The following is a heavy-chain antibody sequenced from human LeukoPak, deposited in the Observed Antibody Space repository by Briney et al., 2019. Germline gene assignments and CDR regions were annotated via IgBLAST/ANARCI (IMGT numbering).Heavy chain of an antibody. Sequence: VGSLRLSCAASGFTFSSYWMSWVRHAPGKGLEWVANIKQDGSEQYHVDSVKGRFTISRDNAKNSLYLQMNSLRAEDTAVYYCARGGAYCSGGSCYWVYWGQGTLVTVSS. CDR1: GFTFSSYW. CDR3: ARGGAYCSGGSCYWVY. CDR2: IKQDGSEQ. J-gene: IGHJ4*02. V-gene: IGHV3-7*03. D-gene: IGHD2-15*01.